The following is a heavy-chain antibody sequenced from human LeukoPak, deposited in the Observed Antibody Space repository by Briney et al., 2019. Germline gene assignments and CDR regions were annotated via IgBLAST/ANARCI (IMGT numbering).Heavy chain of an antibody. Sequence: SETLSLTCTVSGGSISSNSYYWGWIRQPPGKGLELIGSIYYSGSTYYNPSLRSRITISVDTSKNQFSLKLSSVTAADTAVYYCARFSDHGDYANWGQGTLVTVSS. V-gene: IGHV4-39*07. CDR1: GGSISSNSYY. D-gene: IGHD4-17*01. J-gene: IGHJ4*02. CDR3: ARFSDHGDYAN. CDR2: IYYSGST.